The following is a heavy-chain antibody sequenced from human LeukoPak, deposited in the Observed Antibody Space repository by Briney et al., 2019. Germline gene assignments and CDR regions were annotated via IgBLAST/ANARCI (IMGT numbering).Heavy chain of an antibody. J-gene: IGHJ4*02. Sequence: PARSLRLSCAASGFTFSSYGMHWVRQAPGKGLEWVALIWYDGSNKYYTDSVKGRLTISRDNSKNTLYLQMNSLRAEDTAIYCCAREGPRGNSQFDYWGQGTLVTVSS. D-gene: IGHD2/OR15-2a*01. CDR1: GFTFSSYG. CDR3: AREGPRGNSQFDY. CDR2: IWYDGSNK. V-gene: IGHV3-33*01.